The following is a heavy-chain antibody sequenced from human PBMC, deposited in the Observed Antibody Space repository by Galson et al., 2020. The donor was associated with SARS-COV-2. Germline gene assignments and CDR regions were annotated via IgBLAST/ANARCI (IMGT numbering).Heavy chain of an antibody. V-gene: IGHV4-4*08. Sequence: SQTLSLTCTVSGGSIRGHYWSWIRQPPGKGLEWLGYIYSSGDTNYNPSLKSRLTISVDMSENQFSLKLSSVTAADTAVYYCARESRWELYFDYWGQGTLVTVSS. D-gene: IGHD1-26*01. CDR3: ARESRWELYFDY. J-gene: IGHJ4*02. CDR2: IYSSGDT. CDR1: GGSIRGHY.